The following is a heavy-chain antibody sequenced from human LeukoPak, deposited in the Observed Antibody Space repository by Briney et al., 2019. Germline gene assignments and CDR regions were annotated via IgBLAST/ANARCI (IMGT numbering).Heavy chain of an antibody. CDR2: IYYSGST. D-gene: IGHD6-13*01. J-gene: IGHJ3*02. CDR3: ATFPSGIGYSSSWYGLEAFDI. Sequence: RTSETLSLTCTVSGGSISSSTYYWGWIRQPPGKGLEWIGSIYYSGSTYYNPSLKRRVTMSVDTSKNQFSLKLSSVTAADTAVYYCATFPSGIGYSSSWYGLEAFDIWGQGTMVTVSS. CDR1: GGSISSSTYY. V-gene: IGHV4-39*07.